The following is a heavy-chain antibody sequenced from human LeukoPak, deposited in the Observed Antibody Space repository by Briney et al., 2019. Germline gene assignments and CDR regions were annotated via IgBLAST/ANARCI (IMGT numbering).Heavy chain of an antibody. J-gene: IGHJ4*02. D-gene: IGHD3-10*01. CDR1: GFTFSSYW. Sequence: GGSLRLSCAASGFTFSSYWMSWVRQAPGKGLEWVANMKQDGSEKYYVDSVKGRFTISRDNAKNSLYLQMNSLRAEDTALYYCVRDGVYGSGSYWGQGTLVTVSS. CDR3: VRDGVYGSGSY. CDR2: MKQDGSEK. V-gene: IGHV3-7*03.